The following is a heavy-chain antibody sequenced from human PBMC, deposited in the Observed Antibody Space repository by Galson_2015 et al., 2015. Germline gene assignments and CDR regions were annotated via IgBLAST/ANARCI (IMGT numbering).Heavy chain of an antibody. V-gene: IGHV3-48*04. Sequence: SLRLSCAASGFTFSTYSMNWVRQAPGKGLEWLSYINRDSISYADSVRGRFTISRDSAKNSLYLQMNSLRAEDTAVYYCARGLYSNGWAFDYWGQGTLVTVSS. CDR1: GFTFSTYS. CDR2: INRDSI. J-gene: IGHJ4*02. CDR3: ARGLYSNGWAFDY. D-gene: IGHD6-19*01.